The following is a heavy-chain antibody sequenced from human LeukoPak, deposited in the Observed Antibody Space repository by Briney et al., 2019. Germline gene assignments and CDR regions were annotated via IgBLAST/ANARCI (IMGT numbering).Heavy chain of an antibody. CDR1: GASISSNTYF. CDR3: ATPKYYYDSSGYNY. CDR2: ISSSGSTI. J-gene: IGHJ4*02. D-gene: IGHD3-22*01. V-gene: IGHV3-48*04. Sequence: LSLTCTVSGASISSNTYFWDWVRQAPGKGLEWVSYISSSGSTIYYADSVKGRFTISRDNAKNSLYLQMNSLRAEDTAVYYCATPKYYYDSSGYNYWGQGTLVTVSS.